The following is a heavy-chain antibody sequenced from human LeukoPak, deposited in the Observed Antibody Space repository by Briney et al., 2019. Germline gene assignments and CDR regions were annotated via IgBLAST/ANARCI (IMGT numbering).Heavy chain of an antibody. V-gene: IGHV1-69*13. J-gene: IGHJ4*02. CDR3: ARVGRGPDDREDY. Sequence: SVKVSCKASGGTFSSYAISWVRQAPGQGLEWMGGIIPIFGTANYAQKFQGRVTITADESTSTAYMELSSLRSEDTAVYYCARVGRGPDDREDYWGQGTLVTVSS. CDR1: GGTFSSYA. CDR2: IIPIFGTA. D-gene: IGHD1-1*01.